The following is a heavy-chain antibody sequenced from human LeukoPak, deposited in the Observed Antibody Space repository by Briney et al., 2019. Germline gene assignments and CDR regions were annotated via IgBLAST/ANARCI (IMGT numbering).Heavy chain of an antibody. J-gene: IGHJ5*02. CDR3: AKGGYCSGGSCSLHWFDP. V-gene: IGHV3-23*01. Sequence: PGGSLRLSCAASGFTFSSYAMSWVRQAPGKGLEWVSAISGSGGSTYYADSVKGRFTIPRDNSKNTLYLQMNSLRAEDTAVYYCAKGGYCSGGSCSLHWFDPWGQGALVTVSS. CDR2: ISGSGGST. D-gene: IGHD2-15*01. CDR1: GFTFSSYA.